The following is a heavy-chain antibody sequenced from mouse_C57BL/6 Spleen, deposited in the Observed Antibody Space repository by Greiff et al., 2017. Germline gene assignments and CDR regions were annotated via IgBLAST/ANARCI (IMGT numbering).Heavy chain of an antibody. J-gene: IGHJ4*01. CDR3: ARRGITATHDMLVDY. CDR2: IDPSDSHT. V-gene: IGHV1-69*01. Sequence: QVHVKQPGAELVIPGASVKLSCKASGYTFTSYWMHWVQQRPGHGLEWIGEIDPSDSHTNYNQKFKGKSTLTVDKSSSTAYMQLSSLTSEDSAVYYCARRGITATHDMLVDYWGQGTTVTVSS. CDR1: GYTFTSYW. D-gene: IGHD2-4*01.